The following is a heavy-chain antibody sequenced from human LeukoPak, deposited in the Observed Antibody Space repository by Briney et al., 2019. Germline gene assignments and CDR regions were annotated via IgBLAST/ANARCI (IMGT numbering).Heavy chain of an antibody. V-gene: IGHV3-23*01. CDR1: GFTFSSYA. CDR3: AKTSYYDSSGYYFDPFDY. D-gene: IGHD3-22*01. J-gene: IGHJ4*02. Sequence: GGSLRPSCAASGFTFSSYAMNWVSQAPGKGLEWVSGISGSGGSTFYADSVKGRFTISRDNSKNTLYLQMNSLRAEDTAVYYCAKTSYYDSSGYYFDPFDYWGQGTLVTVSS. CDR2: ISGSGGST.